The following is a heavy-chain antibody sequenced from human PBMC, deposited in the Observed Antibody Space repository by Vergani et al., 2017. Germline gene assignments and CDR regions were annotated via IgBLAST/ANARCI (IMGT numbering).Heavy chain of an antibody. V-gene: IGHV3-30*02. D-gene: IGHD3-16*01. Sequence: QVQLVESGGGVVQRGGSLRLSCATSGFTLRNYDMQWIRQGPGKGLEFVAFIQFDGSNQYYADYVKGRFTLSRDFSKNTLYLQINSLRTDDTATYYCAKHFRGWGIDYWGQGTQVIVSS. CDR2: IQFDGSNQ. CDR3: AKHFRGWGIDY. CDR1: GFTLRNYD. J-gene: IGHJ4*02.